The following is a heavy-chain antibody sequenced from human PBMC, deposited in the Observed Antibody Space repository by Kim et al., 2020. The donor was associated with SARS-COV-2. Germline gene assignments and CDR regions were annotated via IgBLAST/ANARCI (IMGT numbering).Heavy chain of an antibody. CDR1: GFTFSDYY. V-gene: IGHV3-11*05. CDR2: ISSASRYT. CDR3: ARGKNKDLDV. J-gene: IGHJ6*02. Sequence: GGSLRLSCAASGFTFSDYYMTWVRQAPGKGLEWVSYISSASRYTNYADSAKGRFTISRDNAKNSLYPQITSLRVEDTAVYYCARGKNKDLDVWGQGTTVTVS.